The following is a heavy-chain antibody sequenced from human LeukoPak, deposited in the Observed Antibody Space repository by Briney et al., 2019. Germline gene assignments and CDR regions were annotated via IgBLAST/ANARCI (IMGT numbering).Heavy chain of an antibody. CDR2: ISYDGSNK. CDR1: GXTFSSYG. V-gene: IGHV3-30*18. D-gene: IGHD3-10*01. CDR3: AKGPAITMVRGVFFDY. Sequence: GGSLRLSCAASGXTFSSYGMHWVRQAPGKGLEWVAVISYDGSNKYYADSVKGRFIISRDNSKNTLYLQMSSLRAEDTAVYYCAKGPAITMVRGVFFDYWGQGTLVTVSS. J-gene: IGHJ4*02.